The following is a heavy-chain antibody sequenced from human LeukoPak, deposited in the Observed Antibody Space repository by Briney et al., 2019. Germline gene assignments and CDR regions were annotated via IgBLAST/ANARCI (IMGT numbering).Heavy chain of an antibody. V-gene: IGHV3-53*01. D-gene: IGHD2/OR15-2a*01. Sequence: GGSLRLSCAVSGFPVRSNYMSWVRQAPGKGLEWVSVIYTGSGETYYADSVKGRFTISRDNSKNTLHRQMSSLRTEDTAVYYGVRSFSFNWFDPWGQGTLVTVSS. CDR3: VRSFSFNWFDP. CDR1: GFPVRSNY. CDR2: IYTGSGET. J-gene: IGHJ5*02.